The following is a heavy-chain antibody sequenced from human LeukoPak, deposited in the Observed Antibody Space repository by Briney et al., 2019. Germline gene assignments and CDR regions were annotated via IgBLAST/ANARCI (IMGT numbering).Heavy chain of an antibody. CDR1: GDSVSSNTAA. Sequence: QALSLTCAISGDSVSSNTAAWIWIRQSPSRGLEWLGRPYYRSMWANDYAVSVKGRITINPDTSMNQFSLQLNSVTPEDTAIYYCARGGSGGRAFDIWGQGTMVTVSS. J-gene: IGHJ3*02. CDR3: ARGGSGGRAFDI. V-gene: IGHV6-1*01. CDR2: PYYRSMWAN. D-gene: IGHD3-10*01.